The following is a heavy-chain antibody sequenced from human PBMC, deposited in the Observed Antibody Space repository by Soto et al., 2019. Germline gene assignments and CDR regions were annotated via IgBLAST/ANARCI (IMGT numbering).Heavy chain of an antibody. CDR2: INPNSGAT. D-gene: IGHD6-13*01. J-gene: IGHJ4*02. V-gene: IGHV1-2*02. Sequence: ASVKVSCKASGYTFTGYYMHWVRQAPGQGLEWMGWINPNSGATNYAQKFQGRVTMTRDTSISTAYMELSSLRFDDTAKYYCAPSRAAAGTEGLDYWGQGTLVTVSS. CDR1: GYTFTGYY. CDR3: APSRAAAGTEGLDY.